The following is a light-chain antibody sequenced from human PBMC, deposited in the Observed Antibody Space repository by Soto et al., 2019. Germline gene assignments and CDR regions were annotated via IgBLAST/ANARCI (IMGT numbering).Light chain of an antibody. V-gene: IGLV1-47*01. J-gene: IGLJ3*02. Sequence: QSVLTQPPSASGTPGQRVTISCSGGTSTIGSNYVYWYRQLPGTAPNVLIYRNDERPSGVPDRFSGSKSGSSASLAISGLRSEDEADYYCSAWDDSLSGPVFGRGTKLTVL. CDR1: TSTIGSNY. CDR2: RND. CDR3: SAWDDSLSGPV.